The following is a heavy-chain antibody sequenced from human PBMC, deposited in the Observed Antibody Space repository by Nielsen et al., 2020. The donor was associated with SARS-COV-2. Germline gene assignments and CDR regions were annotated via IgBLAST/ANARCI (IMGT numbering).Heavy chain of an antibody. V-gene: IGHV1-46*01. CDR2: IHPYGGTTAYPDIT. J-gene: IGHJ6*02. Sequence: ASVKVSCKASGYTFTSYSMHWVRQAPGQGLEWVGIIHPYGGTTAYPDITAYAQKFQGRVTMTRDTSTSTVYMELSSLKSEDTAVYYCATGVRRFGELSEDSFFGQYYYHGMDVWGQGTTVTVSS. D-gene: IGHD3-10*01. CDR1: GYTFTSYS. CDR3: ATGVRRFGELSEDSFFGQYYYHGMDV.